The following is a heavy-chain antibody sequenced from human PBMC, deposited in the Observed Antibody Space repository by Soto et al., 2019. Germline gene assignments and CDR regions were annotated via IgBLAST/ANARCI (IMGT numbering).Heavy chain of an antibody. CDR2: IYGNDDQ. D-gene: IGHD1-7*01. V-gene: IGHV2-5*01. CDR1: GFSLNTSGVG. J-gene: IGHJ4*02. Sequence: QITLKESGPTLVKPTQTLTLTCTFSGFSLNTSGVGVGWVRQPPGKALEWLALIYGNDDQRYNLFLKNSLTITKDTSRDQVVLTMTHVDPVDTATYYCAHANNGDYRTPYYFVYWGQGTLVTVS. CDR3: AHANNGDYRTPYYFVY.